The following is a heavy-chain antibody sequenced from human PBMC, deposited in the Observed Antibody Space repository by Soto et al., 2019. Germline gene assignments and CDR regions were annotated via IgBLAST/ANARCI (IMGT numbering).Heavy chain of an antibody. CDR2: IIPIFGTA. J-gene: IGHJ5*02. Sequence: ASVKVSCKASGGTFSSYAISWVRQAPGQGLEWMGGIIPIFGTANYAQKFQGRVTITADESTSTAYMELSSLRSEDTAVYYCAREAAVAVNWFDPWGQGTLVTVSS. CDR1: GGTFSSYA. CDR3: AREAAVAVNWFDP. V-gene: IGHV1-69*13. D-gene: IGHD6-19*01.